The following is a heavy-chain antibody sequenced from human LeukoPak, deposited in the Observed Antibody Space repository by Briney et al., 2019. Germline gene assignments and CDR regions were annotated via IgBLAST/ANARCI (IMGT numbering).Heavy chain of an antibody. Sequence: KPSETLSLTCTVSGGSISSSSYYWGWIRQPPGKGLEWIGSIYYSGSTYYNPSLKSRVTISVDTSKNQFSLKLSSVTAADTAVYYCARRVRSSSWYILYYYYGMDVWGQGTTVTVSS. CDR2: IYYSGST. CDR1: GGSISSSSYY. J-gene: IGHJ6*02. CDR3: ARRVRSSSWYILYYYYGMDV. D-gene: IGHD6-13*01. V-gene: IGHV4-39*01.